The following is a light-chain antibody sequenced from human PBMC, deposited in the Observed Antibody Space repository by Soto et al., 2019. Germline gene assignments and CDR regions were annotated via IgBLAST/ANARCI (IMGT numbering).Light chain of an antibody. CDR3: QQRSNWHT. CDR1: QSVSSY. Sequence: IVLTQSPPTLSLSPEERDTLSCRASQSVSSYLAWYQQKPGQAPRLLIYDASNRATGIPARFSGSGSGTDFTLTISSLEPEDFAVYYCQQRSNWHTFGGGTKVDIK. V-gene: IGKV3-11*01. J-gene: IGKJ4*01. CDR2: DAS.